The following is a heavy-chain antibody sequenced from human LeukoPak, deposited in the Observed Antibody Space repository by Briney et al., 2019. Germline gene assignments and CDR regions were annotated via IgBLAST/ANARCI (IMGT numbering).Heavy chain of an antibody. CDR2: IIPIFGTA. D-gene: IGHD1-26*01. CDR1: GGTFSSYA. V-gene: IGHV1-69*05. J-gene: IGHJ1*01. CDR3: ARDRYSGSPGDFQH. Sequence: SVKVSCKASGGTFSSYAISWVRQAPGQGLEWMGGIIPIFGTANYAQKFQGRVTITTDESTSTAYMELSSLRSEDTAVYYCARDRYSGSPGDFQHWARAPWSPSPQ.